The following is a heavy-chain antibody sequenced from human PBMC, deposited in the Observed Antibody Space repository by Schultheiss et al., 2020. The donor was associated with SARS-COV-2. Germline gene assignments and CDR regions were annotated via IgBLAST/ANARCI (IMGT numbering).Heavy chain of an antibody. J-gene: IGHJ5*02. CDR2: ISGSGGST. D-gene: IGHD3-3*01. Sequence: GGSLRLSCAASGFTFSSYAMSWVRQAPGKGLEWVSAISGSGGSTYYADSVKGRFTISRDNSKNTLYLQMNSLRAEDTAVYYCARHGSGSNWFDPWGQGTLVTVSS. V-gene: IGHV3-23*01. CDR3: ARHGSGSNWFDP. CDR1: GFTFSSYA.